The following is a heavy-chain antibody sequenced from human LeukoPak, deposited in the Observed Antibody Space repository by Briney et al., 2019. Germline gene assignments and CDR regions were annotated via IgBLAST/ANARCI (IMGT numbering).Heavy chain of an antibody. CDR2: IIHSGST. CDR3: ASVGLSQVRGVLDY. J-gene: IGHJ4*02. Sequence: PSETLSLTCAVHGGSSSGYYWSCIRHPPGKGREWSGEIIHSGSTNYNPSLKSRVTISVDTSKNQFYLKLSSVTAADTAVYYCASVGLSQVRGVLDYWGQGTLVSVSS. V-gene: IGHV4-34*12. CDR1: GGSSSGYY. D-gene: IGHD3-10*01.